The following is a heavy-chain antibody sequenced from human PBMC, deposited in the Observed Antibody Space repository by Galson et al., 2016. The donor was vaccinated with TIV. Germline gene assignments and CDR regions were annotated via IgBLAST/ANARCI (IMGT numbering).Heavy chain of an antibody. V-gene: IGHV3-23*01. CDR2: ISAGGGRT. CDR3: AKMDSSGFDYVRRFDF. Sequence: SLRLSCAASAFSLSRHAMSWIRQAPGKGLEWVSRISAGGGRTDYADSVKGRFTISRDNPKNTLYLQMSSLRADDTAVYFCAKMDSSGFDYVRRFDFWGQGTLATVSS. CDR1: AFSLSRHA. J-gene: IGHJ4*02. D-gene: IGHD3-22*01.